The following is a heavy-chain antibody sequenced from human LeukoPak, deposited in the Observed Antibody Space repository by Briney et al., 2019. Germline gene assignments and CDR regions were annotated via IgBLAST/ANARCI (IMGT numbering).Heavy chain of an antibody. D-gene: IGHD2-21*02. V-gene: IGHV3-20*04. CDR2: IDWNGDAL. CDR3: ARDLSATWYSLAY. Sequence: GGSLRLSCVGAGFSNADYGMSWVRQGPGKGLEWVAGIDWNGDALKYADSVKGRFTISRDNAKNSLYLQMDILRPEDTGVYYCARDLSATWYSLAYWGQGTLVTVSS. CDR1: GFSNADYG. J-gene: IGHJ4*02.